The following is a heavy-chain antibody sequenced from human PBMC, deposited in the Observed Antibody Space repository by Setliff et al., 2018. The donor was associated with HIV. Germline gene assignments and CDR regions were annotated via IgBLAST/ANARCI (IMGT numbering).Heavy chain of an antibody. J-gene: IGHJ6*03. CDR3: VREGSVGGRYYYYMNL. Sequence: GGSLRLSCAASGFTFNYHIMYWVRQVPGKGIEWVSTINWNSDFIAYADSVKGRFTVARDNANSSLYLQMNSLRPEDSALYYCVREGSVGGRYYYYMNLWGKGTTVTVSS. CDR1: GFTFNYHI. CDR2: INWNSDFI. V-gene: IGHV3-9*01. D-gene: IGHD6-19*01.